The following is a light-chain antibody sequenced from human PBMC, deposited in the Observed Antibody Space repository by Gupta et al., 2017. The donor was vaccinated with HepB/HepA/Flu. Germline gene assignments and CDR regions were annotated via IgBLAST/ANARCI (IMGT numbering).Light chain of an antibody. Sequence: DIQMTQSPSSLSASVGDRVTITCRASQRISSYLNWYQQKPGKAPKLLIYAASRLQSGVPSRFSGSGSGTDFTLTISSLQPEDFATYYCQQRNSTPITFGQGTRMDIK. CDR1: QRISSY. CDR3: QQRNSTPIT. J-gene: IGKJ5*01. CDR2: AAS. V-gene: IGKV1-39*01.